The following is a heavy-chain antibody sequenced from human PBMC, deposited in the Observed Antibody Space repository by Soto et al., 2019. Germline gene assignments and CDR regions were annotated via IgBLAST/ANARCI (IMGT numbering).Heavy chain of an antibody. CDR2: INAGNGNA. D-gene: IGHD6-13*01. CDR1: GYTFTSYA. Sequence: GASVKVSCKASGYTFTSYAMHWVRQAPGQRLEWMGWINAGNGNAKYSQKFQGRVTITRDTSASTAYMELSSLRSEDTAVYYCARSGYSSSWHYYYYYGMDVWGQGTTVTVSS. CDR3: ARSGYSSSWHYYYYYGMDV. J-gene: IGHJ6*02. V-gene: IGHV1-3*01.